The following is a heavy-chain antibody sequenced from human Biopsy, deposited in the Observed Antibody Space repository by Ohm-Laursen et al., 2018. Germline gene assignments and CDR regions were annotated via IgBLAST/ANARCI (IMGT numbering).Heavy chain of an antibody. D-gene: IGHD5-24*01. CDR2: INPSGGDT. CDR1: GYSFSTYD. Sequence: GASVKVSCKASGYSFSTYDVNRVRQAPGQGLEWMGIINPSGGDTTYAQNFQGRLIMTRDTSTSTVYMELSSLTSEDTAVYSCARTDDFNFDFDYWGQGTLVTVSS. J-gene: IGHJ4*02. CDR3: ARTDDFNFDFDY. V-gene: IGHV1-46*01.